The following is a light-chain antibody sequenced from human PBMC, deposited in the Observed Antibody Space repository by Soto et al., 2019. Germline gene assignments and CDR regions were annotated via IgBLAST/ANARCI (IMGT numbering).Light chain of an antibody. CDR2: EGS. V-gene: IGLV2-23*01. CDR1: SSDVGRYNI. CDR3: CSYAGDRDLI. Sequence: QSALTQPASVSGSPGQSITISCTGSSSDVGRYNIVSWYQQHPGKAPKLMIYEGSQRPSGVSDRFSGSKSGNTASLTISGLQAEDEGDYYCCSYAGDRDLIFGGGTKLTVL. J-gene: IGLJ2*01.